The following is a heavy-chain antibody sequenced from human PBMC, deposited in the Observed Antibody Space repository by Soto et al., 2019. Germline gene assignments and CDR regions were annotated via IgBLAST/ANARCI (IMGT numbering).Heavy chain of an antibody. CDR2: IYWNDDK. V-gene: IGHV2-5*01. J-gene: IGHJ4*02. CDR1: GFSLSTSGVG. D-gene: IGHD3-10*01. Sequence: QITLKESGPTLVNPTQTLTLTCTFSGFSLSTSGVGVGWIRQPPGKALEWLALIYWNDDKRYSPSLKSRLTITKDTSKNQVVLTMTNMDPVDTATYYCAHRRLQYGMVRGVSPYYFDYWGQGTLVTVSS. CDR3: AHRRLQYGMVRGVSPYYFDY.